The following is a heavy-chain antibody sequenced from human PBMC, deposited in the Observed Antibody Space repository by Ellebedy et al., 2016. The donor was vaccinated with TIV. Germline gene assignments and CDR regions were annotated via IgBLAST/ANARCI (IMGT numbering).Heavy chain of an antibody. V-gene: IGHV3-30-3*01. D-gene: IGHD3-22*01. J-gene: IGHJ6*02. Sequence: GGSLRLXCAASGFTFSSYAMHWVRQAPGKGLEWVAVISYDGSNKYYADSVKGRFTISRDNSKNTLYLQMNSLRAEDTAVYYCARTEDSSGYPYYYYGMDVWGQGTTVTVSS. CDR3: ARTEDSSGYPYYYYGMDV. CDR2: ISYDGSNK. CDR1: GFTFSSYA.